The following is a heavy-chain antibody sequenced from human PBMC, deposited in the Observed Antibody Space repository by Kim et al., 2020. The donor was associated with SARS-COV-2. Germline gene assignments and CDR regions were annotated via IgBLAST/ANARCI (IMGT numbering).Heavy chain of an antibody. V-gene: IGHV1-3*04. CDR3: ARDDGRTWLFDY. Sequence: ASVKVSCKASGYTFNRNAMHWVRQAPGQSLEWMGRINTDSGSTKYSQKFQGRVTITRDTSASTAYMDLSSLRSEDTAVYYCARDDGRTWLFDYWGQGTLVTVSS. CDR1: GYTFNRNA. D-gene: IGHD1-26*01. J-gene: IGHJ4*02. CDR2: INTDSGST.